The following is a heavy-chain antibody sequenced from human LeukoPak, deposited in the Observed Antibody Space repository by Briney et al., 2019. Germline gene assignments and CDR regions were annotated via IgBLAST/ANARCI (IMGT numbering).Heavy chain of an antibody. Sequence: GRSLRLSCAASGFTFSSYGMHWVRQDPGKGLEWVAVISYDGSNKYYADSVKGRFTISRDNSKNTLYLQMNSLRAEDTAVYYCAKDETSYVDKIPSSAMDVWGQGTTVTVSS. CDR2: ISYDGSNK. J-gene: IGHJ6*02. V-gene: IGHV3-30*18. CDR3: AKDETSYVDKIPSSAMDV. CDR1: GFTFSSYG. D-gene: IGHD1-26*01.